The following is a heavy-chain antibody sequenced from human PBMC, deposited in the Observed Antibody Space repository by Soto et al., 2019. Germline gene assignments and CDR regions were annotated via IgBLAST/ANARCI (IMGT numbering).Heavy chain of an antibody. CDR3: TTDLPQLADDAFDI. J-gene: IGHJ3*02. CDR1: GFTFSNAW. Sequence: PGGSLRLSCAASGFTFSNAWMSWVRQAPGKGLEWVGRIKSKTDGGTTDYAAPVKGRFTISRDDSKNTLYLQMNSLKTEGTAVYYCTTDLPQLADDAFDIWGQGTMVTVSS. D-gene: IGHD6-6*01. V-gene: IGHV3-15*01. CDR2: IKSKTDGGTT.